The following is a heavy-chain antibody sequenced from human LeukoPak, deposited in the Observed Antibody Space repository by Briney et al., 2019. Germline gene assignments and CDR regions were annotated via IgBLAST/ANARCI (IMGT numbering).Heavy chain of an antibody. J-gene: IGHJ4*02. CDR3: ARWGVSPTNYFDY. CDR1: GDSISSGDYY. V-gene: IGHV4-61*08. CDR2: IYYSGST. Sequence: PSETLSLTCTVSGDSISSGDYYWSWIRQPPGKGLEWIGYIYYSGSTNYNPSLKSRVTISVDTSKNQFSLKLSSVTAADTAVYYCARWGVSPTNYFDYWGQGTLVTVSS. D-gene: IGHD1/OR15-1a*01.